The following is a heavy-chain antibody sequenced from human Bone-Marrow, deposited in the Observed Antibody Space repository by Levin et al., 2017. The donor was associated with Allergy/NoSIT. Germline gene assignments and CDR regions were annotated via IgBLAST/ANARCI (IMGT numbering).Heavy chain of an antibody. J-gene: IGHJ6*02. D-gene: IGHD2-2*01. CDR1: GGTFSSYA. CDR3: ARGIVVVPAAMMGPYDYYGRDV. CDR2: IIPIFGTV. Sequence: SVTVSCKASGGTFSSYAISWVRQAPGQGLEWMGGIIPIFGTVNYAQKFQGRVTITADESPRTAYMELSSLRSEDTAVYYCARGIVVVPAAMMGPYDYYGRDVWGQGSTVTVSS. V-gene: IGHV1-69*13.